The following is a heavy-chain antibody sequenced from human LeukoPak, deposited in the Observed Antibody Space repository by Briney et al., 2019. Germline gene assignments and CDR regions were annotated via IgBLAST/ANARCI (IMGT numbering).Heavy chain of an antibody. J-gene: IGHJ4*02. Sequence: GGSLRLSCAASGFTFSSYAMSWVRQAPEKGLEWVSGISGSGSSTYYADSVKGRFTISRDNSKNTLYLQMNSLRAEDTAVYYCAKFYEYCSSTSCTGYFEYWGQGTLVTFSS. V-gene: IGHV3-23*01. CDR2: ISGSGSST. D-gene: IGHD2-2*01. CDR3: AKFYEYCSSTSCTGYFEY. CDR1: GFTFSSYA.